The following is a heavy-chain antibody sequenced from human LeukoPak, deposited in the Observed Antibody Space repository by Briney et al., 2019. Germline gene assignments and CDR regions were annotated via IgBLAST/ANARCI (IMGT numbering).Heavy chain of an antibody. V-gene: IGHV4-59*08. CDR2: IYYSGST. CDR3: ARHPFDP. CDR1: GGSISSYY. Sequence: SETLSLTCTVSGGSISSYYWSWIRQPPGKGREWRGYIYYSGSTNYNPSLKSRVTISVDTSKNQFSLKLSSVTAADTAAYYCARHPFDPWGQGTLVTVSS. J-gene: IGHJ5*02.